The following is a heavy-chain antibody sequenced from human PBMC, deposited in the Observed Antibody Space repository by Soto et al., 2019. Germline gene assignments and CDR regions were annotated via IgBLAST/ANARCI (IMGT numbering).Heavy chain of an antibody. V-gene: IGHV3-21*01. CDR1: GFTFSSYS. Sequence: EVQLVESGGGLVKPGGSLRLSCAASGFTFSSYSMNWVRQAPGKGLEWVSSISSSSSYIYYADSVKGRFTISRDNAKNSLYLQMNSLRAEDTAVYYCARDDPGFEGWEIRENDAFDIWGQGTMVTVSS. J-gene: IGHJ3*02. CDR2: ISSSSSYI. CDR3: ARDDPGFEGWEIRENDAFDI. D-gene: IGHD3-16*01.